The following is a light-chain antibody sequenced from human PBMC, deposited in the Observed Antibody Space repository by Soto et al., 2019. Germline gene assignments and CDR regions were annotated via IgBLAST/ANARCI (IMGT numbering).Light chain of an antibody. CDR2: GGS. V-gene: IGKV3-20*01. J-gene: IGKJ3*01. CDR3: QQYGSSPPFT. CDR1: QSVPSNY. Sequence: EIVLTQSPGTLSLSPGERATLSCRASQSVPSNYLAWYQQKPGQAPRLLIHGGSSRATGIPDRFSGSGSGTYFTLTISRLEPADCAVYYCQQYGSSPPFTFGPGTKVDIK.